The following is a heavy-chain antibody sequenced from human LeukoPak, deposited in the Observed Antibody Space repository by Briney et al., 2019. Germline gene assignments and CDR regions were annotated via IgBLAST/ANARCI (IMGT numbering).Heavy chain of an antibody. CDR1: GGSISSGGYY. CDR3: ARDLGDYYYYMDV. Sequence: SETLSLTCIVSGGSISSGGYYWSWIRQPPGKGLEWIGYIYYSGSTYYNPSLKSRVTISVDTSKNQFSLKLSSVTAADTAVYYCARDLGDYYYYMDVWGKGTTVTVSS. V-gene: IGHV4-30-4*01. J-gene: IGHJ6*03. CDR2: IYYSGST.